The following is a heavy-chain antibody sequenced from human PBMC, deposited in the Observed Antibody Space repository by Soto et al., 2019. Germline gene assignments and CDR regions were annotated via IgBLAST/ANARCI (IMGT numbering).Heavy chain of an antibody. D-gene: IGHD3-10*02. J-gene: IGHJ3*02. CDR1: GYTFTDYY. CDR3: ARSVRGHDAFDI. V-gene: IGHV1-2*02. Sequence: ASVKVSCKASGYTFTDYYMHWVRQAPGQGLEWMGWINPDSGGTNYAQKFQGRVTMTGDMSISTAYLELSRLRSDDTAIYYCARSVRGHDAFDIWGQGTMVTVSS. CDR2: INPDSGGT.